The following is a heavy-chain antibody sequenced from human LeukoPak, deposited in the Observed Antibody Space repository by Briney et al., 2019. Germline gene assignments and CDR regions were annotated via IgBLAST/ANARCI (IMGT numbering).Heavy chain of an antibody. Sequence: GGSLRLSCAASGFTFSSYSMNWVRQAPGKGLEWVANIKQDGSEKYYVDSVKGRFTISRDNAKNSLFLQMNSLRAEDTAVYYCARDFSGTILWDYWGQGTLVTVSS. D-gene: IGHD2-15*01. CDR2: IKQDGSEK. V-gene: IGHV3-7*01. J-gene: IGHJ4*02. CDR3: ARDFSGTILWDY. CDR1: GFTFSSYS.